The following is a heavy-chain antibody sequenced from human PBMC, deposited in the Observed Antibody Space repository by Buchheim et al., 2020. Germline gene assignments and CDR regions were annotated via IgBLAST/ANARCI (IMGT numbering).Heavy chain of an antibody. D-gene: IGHD5-24*01. V-gene: IGHV3-30*18. CDR3: AKGDGYKSPAFDL. Sequence: QVQLVESGGGVVQPGRSLRLSCAASGFTFSSYGMHWVRQAPGKGLEWVAVISYDGSNKYYADSVKGRFTISRDNSKNTLYLQMNSRRAEDTAVYYCAKGDGYKSPAFDLWGRGTL. CDR2: ISYDGSNK. CDR1: GFTFSSYG. J-gene: IGHJ2*01.